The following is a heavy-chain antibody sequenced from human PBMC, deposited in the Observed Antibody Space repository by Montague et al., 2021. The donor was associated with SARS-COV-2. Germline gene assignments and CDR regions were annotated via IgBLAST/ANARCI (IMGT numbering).Heavy chain of an antibody. J-gene: IGHJ5*02. D-gene: IGHD6-6*01. CDR2: INHGGST. Sequence: SETLSLTCSAYGGSFSDYSWNWIRQPPGKGLEWIGEINHGGSTKYSPSFNSRVSISLDTTKNQFSLNLSSVTAADTAVYYCARADSLYSRSSKNCFGPWGQETLVIVSS. V-gene: IGHV4-34*01. CDR3: ARADSLYSRSSKNCFGP. CDR1: GGSFSDYS.